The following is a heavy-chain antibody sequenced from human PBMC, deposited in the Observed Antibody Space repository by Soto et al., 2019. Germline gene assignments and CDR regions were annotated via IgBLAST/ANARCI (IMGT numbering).Heavy chain of an antibody. V-gene: IGHV1-18*01. CDR3: ARVVPDYDFWSPPRGNDY. Sequence: ASVKVSCKASGYTFTSYGISWVRQAPGQGLEWMGWISAYNGNTNYAQKLQGRVTMTTDTSTSTAYMELRSLRSDDTAVYYCARVVPDYDFWSPPRGNDYWGQGTLVTVSS. D-gene: IGHD3-3*01. CDR1: GYTFTSYG. J-gene: IGHJ4*02. CDR2: ISAYNGNT.